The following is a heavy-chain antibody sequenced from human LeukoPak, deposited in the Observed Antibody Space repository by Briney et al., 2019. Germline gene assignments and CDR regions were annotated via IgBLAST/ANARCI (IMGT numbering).Heavy chain of an antibody. CDR1: GFSISDYY. V-gene: IGHV3-11*03. D-gene: IGHD2-21*02. CDR2: ISSSSSHT. Sequence: GGSLRLSCAAAGFSISDYYMTWIRQAPGKWLEWVSYISSSSSHTNYADSVKGRFTISRDNAKNSLYLQMNSLRAEDTAVYYCARTAFCGGDCYYDGFDMWGQGTMVTVSS. J-gene: IGHJ3*02. CDR3: ARTAFCGGDCYYDGFDM.